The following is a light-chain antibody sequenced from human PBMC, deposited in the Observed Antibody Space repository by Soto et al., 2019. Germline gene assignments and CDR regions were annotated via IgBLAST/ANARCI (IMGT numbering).Light chain of an antibody. J-gene: IGKJ5*01. V-gene: IGKV1-17*01. CDR1: QDIKND. CDR2: AAF. Sequence: DIQMTQSPSSLSASVGDRVTITCRASQDIKNDLCWYQQKPGKAPKRLIYAAFILQSGVPPRFSGNGSGTEFTLTISSLQAEDYATYFCLQHKTYSLTFGQGTRLE. CDR3: LQHKTYSLT.